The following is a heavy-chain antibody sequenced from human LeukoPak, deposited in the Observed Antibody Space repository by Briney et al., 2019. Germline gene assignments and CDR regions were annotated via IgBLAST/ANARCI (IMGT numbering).Heavy chain of an antibody. CDR1: GYTFTGYY. V-gene: IGHV1-2*02. CDR2: INPNSGGT. CDR3: ARSPHILTGENFDY. Sequence: ASVKVSCKTSGYTFTGYYMHWVRQAPGQGLEWMGWINPNSGGTYYAQKFQDRVSMIRDTSISTAYMHLSRLRSDDTAVYYCARSPHILTGENFDYWGQGTLLTVSS. D-gene: IGHD3-9*01. J-gene: IGHJ4*02.